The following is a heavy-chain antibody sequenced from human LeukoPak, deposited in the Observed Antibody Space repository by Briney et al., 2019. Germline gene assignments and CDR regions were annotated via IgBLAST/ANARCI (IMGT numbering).Heavy chain of an antibody. CDR2: IYSGGST. CDR3: ARVGASGSPTYYYDSSGYHPLYY. D-gene: IGHD3-22*01. CDR1: GFTVSGNY. V-gene: IGHV3-66*01. J-gene: IGHJ4*02. Sequence: PGGSLRLSCAASGFTVSGNYMSWVRQAPGKGLEWVSVIYSGGSTYYADSVKGRFTISRDNSKNTLYLQMNSLRAEDTAVYYCARVGASGSPTYYYDSSGYHPLYYWGQGTLVTVSS.